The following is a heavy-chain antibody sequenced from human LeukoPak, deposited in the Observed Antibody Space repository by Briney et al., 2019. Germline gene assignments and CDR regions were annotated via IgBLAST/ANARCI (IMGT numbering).Heavy chain of an antibody. V-gene: IGHV3-23*01. J-gene: IGHJ4*02. CDR3: AKGTDRYNYGSFDY. D-gene: IGHD5-18*01. Sequence: PGGSLRLSCSASGFTFSSYAMSWVRQAPGKRLEWVSAISGSGGSTYYADSVKGRFTISRDNSKNTLYLQMNSLRAEDTAVYYCAKGTDRYNYGSFDYWGQGTLVTVSS. CDR1: GFTFSSYA. CDR2: ISGSGGST.